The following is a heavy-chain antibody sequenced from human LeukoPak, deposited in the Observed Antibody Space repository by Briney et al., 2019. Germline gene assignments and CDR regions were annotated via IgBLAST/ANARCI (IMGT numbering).Heavy chain of an antibody. V-gene: IGHV1-8*01. J-gene: IGHJ6*02. D-gene: IGHD2-15*01. CDR3: ARCCSGGSCNGMHV. Sequence: ASVRVSCKASGYTFTSCDINWVRQATGRGLEWMGWMNPSGGNTGYEQKFLGRVTMTSGTSIRTAYMDLSNLRSDGTAVYFCARCCSGGSCNGMHVWGQGTTVTVSS. CDR1: GYTFTSCD. CDR2: MNPSGGNT.